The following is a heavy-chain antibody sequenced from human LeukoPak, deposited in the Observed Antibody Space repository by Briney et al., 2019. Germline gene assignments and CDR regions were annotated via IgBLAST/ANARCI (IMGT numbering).Heavy chain of an antibody. V-gene: IGHV3-30-3*01. CDR2: ISYDGSNK. CDR3: AREDSGYFDY. J-gene: IGHJ4*02. D-gene: IGHD2-21*01. Sequence: GGSLRLSCAASGFTFSSYAMHWVRQAPGKGLEWVAVISYDGSNKYYADSVKGRFTISRDNSKNTLYLQMNSLGAEDTAVYYCAREDSGYFDYWGQGTLVTVSS. CDR1: GFTFSSYA.